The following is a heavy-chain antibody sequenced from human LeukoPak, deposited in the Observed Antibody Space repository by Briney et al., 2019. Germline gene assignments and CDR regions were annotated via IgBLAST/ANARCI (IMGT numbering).Heavy chain of an antibody. J-gene: IGHJ4*02. Sequence: GGSLRLSCAAPGFSLNYYWMTWVRQAPGKGLEWVANIKQDGSEKYYVDSVKGRFTISRDNAKNSLYLQMNSLRAEDTAVYYCARDDTRSYMGCWFDYWGQGTLVTVSS. CDR2: IKQDGSEK. V-gene: IGHV3-7*01. CDR3: ARDDTRSYMGCWFDY. CDR1: GFSLNYYW. D-gene: IGHD1-26*01.